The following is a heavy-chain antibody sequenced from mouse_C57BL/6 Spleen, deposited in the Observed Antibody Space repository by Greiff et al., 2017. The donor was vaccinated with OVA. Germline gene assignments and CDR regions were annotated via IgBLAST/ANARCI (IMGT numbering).Heavy chain of an antibody. V-gene: IGHV3-6*01. CDR3: ARVYYGSSDWYFDV. D-gene: IGHD1-1*01. J-gene: IGHJ1*03. CDR2: ISYDGSN. Sequence: ESGPGLVKPSQSLSLTCSVTGYSITSGYYWNWIRQFPGNKLEWLGYISYDGSNNYNPSLKNRISITRDTSKNQFFLKLNTVTTEDTATYYWARVYYGSSDWYFDVWGTGTTVTVSS. CDR1: GYSITSGYY.